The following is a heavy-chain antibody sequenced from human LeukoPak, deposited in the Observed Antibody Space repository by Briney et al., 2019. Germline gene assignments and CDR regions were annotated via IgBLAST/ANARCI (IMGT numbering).Heavy chain of an antibody. J-gene: IGHJ4*02. D-gene: IGHD5-18*01. Sequence: ASVKVSCKASGYTFTSYAMHWVRQAPGQRLEWMGWINAGNGNTKYSQKFQGRVTITRDTSASTAYMELSSLRSEDTAVYYCAWSRGYSYGYPYYFDYWGQGTLVTVSS. CDR3: AWSRGYSYGYPYYFDY. CDR1: GYTFTSYA. CDR2: INAGNGNT. V-gene: IGHV1-3*01.